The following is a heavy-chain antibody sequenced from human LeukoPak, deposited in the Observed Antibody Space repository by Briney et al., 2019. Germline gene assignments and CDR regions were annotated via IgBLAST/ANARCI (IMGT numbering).Heavy chain of an antibody. CDR3: ARDMSYCGGECYSGSGVDFDY. D-gene: IGHD2-21*01. CDR2: IIAYIGEA. Sequence: ASLKLSCKASVDTFTSDGISGVRPAPRQGSGWRGWIIAYIGEATYAPKLQGGVTMNTDTSTSTAYMELRRLRSDDTAVYYCARDMSYCGGECYSGSGVDFDYWGQGTLLTVSS. J-gene: IGHJ4*02. CDR1: VDTFTSDG. V-gene: IGHV1-18*01.